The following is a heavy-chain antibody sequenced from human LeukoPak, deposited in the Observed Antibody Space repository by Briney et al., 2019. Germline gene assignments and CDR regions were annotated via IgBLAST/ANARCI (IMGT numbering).Heavy chain of an antibody. V-gene: IGHV1-69*13. CDR2: IIPIFGTA. CDR3: ARDGGGYCSSTSCWKFFLSSFDY. J-gene: IGHJ4*02. Sequence: GASVKVSCKASGGTFSSYAISWVRQAPGQGLEWMGGIIPIFGTANYAQKFQGRVTITADESTSTAYMELSSLRSEDTAVYYCARDGGGYCSSTSCWKFFLSSFDYWGQGTLVTVSS. CDR1: GGTFSSYA. D-gene: IGHD2-2*03.